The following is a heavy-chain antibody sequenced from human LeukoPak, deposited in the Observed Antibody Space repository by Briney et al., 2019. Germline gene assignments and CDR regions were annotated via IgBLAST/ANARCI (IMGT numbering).Heavy chain of an antibody. Sequence: SETLSLTCTVSGGSISSGSYYWSWIRQPAGKGLEWIGRIYTSGSTNYNPSLKSRVTMSVDTSKNQFSLKLSSVTAADTAVYYCARDFPFTIFGVVAADYYYYMDVWGKGTTVTVSS. D-gene: IGHD3-3*01. V-gene: IGHV4-61*02. CDR1: GGSISSGSYY. CDR2: IYTSGST. CDR3: ARDFPFTIFGVVAADYYYYMDV. J-gene: IGHJ6*03.